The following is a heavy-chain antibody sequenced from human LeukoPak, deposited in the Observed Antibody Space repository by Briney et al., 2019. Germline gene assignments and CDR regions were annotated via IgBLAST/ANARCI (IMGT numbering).Heavy chain of an antibody. CDR1: GYTFTSYD. J-gene: IGHJ4*02. CDR3: ARESSGYGNTDY. CDR2: MNPNSGNT. V-gene: IGHV1-8*01. Sequence: ASVKVSCKASGYTFTSYDINWVRQATGQGLEWMGWMNPNSGNTGYAQKFQGRVTMTRNTSISTAYMELSSLRSEDTAVYYCARESSGYGNTDYWGQGTLVTVSS. D-gene: IGHD5-12*01.